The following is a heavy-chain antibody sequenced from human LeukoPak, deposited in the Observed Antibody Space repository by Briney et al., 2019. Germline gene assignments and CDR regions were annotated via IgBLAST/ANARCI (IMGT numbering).Heavy chain of an antibody. J-gene: IGHJ4*02. V-gene: IGHV3-21*01. Sequence: GGSLRLSCAASGFSFSSYWMTWVRQAPGKGLEWVSSISSSSSYIYYADSVKGRFTISRDNAKNSLYLQMNSLRAEDTAVYYCARTMTTVTFDNWGQGTLVTVSS. CDR1: GFSFSSYW. CDR2: ISSSSSYI. CDR3: ARTMTTVTFDN. D-gene: IGHD4-17*01.